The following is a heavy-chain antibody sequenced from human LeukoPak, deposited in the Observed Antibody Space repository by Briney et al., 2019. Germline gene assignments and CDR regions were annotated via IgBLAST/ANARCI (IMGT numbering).Heavy chain of an antibody. CDR3: ATQMAYCSSTSCSVH. Sequence: ASVKVSCKASGYTFTSYGISWVRQAPGQGLEWMGWISAYNGNTNYAQKLQGRVTMTTDTSTSTAYMELRSLRSDDTAVYYRATQMAYCSSTSCSVHWGQGTLVTVSS. D-gene: IGHD2-2*01. V-gene: IGHV1-18*01. CDR1: GYTFTSYG. J-gene: IGHJ4*02. CDR2: ISAYNGNT.